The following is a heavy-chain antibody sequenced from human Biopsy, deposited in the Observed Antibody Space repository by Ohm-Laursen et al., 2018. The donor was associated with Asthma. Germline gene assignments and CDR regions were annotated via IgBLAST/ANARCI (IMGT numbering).Heavy chain of an antibody. Sequence: SLRLSCTAFGFTFSIYDIHWVRQAPGKGLEWVAVISYDGGNKFYGDSVKGRFTLSRDNSRNTLYLQMNSLRVEDTAIYYCARTHERWTSIQDDALDIWGQGTMVIVPS. D-gene: IGHD4-23*01. CDR1: GFTFSIYD. CDR3: ARTHERWTSIQDDALDI. J-gene: IGHJ3*02. V-gene: IGHV3-30*03. CDR2: ISYDGGNK.